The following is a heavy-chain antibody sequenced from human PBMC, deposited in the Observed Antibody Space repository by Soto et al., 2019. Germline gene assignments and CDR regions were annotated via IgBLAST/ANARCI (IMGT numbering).Heavy chain of an antibody. Sequence: SETLSLTCTVSGGSISSSSYYWGWIRQPPGKGLEWIGSIYYSGSTYYNPSLKSRVTISVDTSKNQFSLKLSSVTAADTAVYYCARLGPTMIVVWMGMDVWGQGTTVTVSS. J-gene: IGHJ6*02. CDR1: GGSISSSSYY. D-gene: IGHD3-22*01. CDR2: IYYSGST. V-gene: IGHV4-39*01. CDR3: ARLGPTMIVVWMGMDV.